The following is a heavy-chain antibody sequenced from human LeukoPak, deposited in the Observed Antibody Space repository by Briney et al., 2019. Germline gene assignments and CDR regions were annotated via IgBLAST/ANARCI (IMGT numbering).Heavy chain of an antibody. V-gene: IGHV3-30*04. J-gene: IGHJ3*02. CDR3: AKDLRTRYDSSGYYPNDAFDI. D-gene: IGHD3-22*01. Sequence: GGSLRLSCAASGFTFSSYAMHWVRQAPGKGLEWVAVISYDGSNKYYADSVKGRFTISRDNSKNTLYLQMNSLRAEDTAVYYCAKDLRTRYDSSGYYPNDAFDIWGQGTMVTVSS. CDR2: ISYDGSNK. CDR1: GFTFSSYA.